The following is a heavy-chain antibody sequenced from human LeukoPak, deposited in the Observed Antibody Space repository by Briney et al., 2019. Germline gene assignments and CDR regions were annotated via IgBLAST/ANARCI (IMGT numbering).Heavy chain of an antibody. D-gene: IGHD2-21*02. CDR2: IYNSDNT. V-gene: IGHV4-59*11. CDR1: GGSINSHY. Sequence: SETLSLTCTVSGGSINSHYWSWIRQPPGKGLEWIGYIYNSDNTNYNPTLKSRVTISVDTSKNQLSLKLSSVTAADTAVYYCARGVTTGLDWFDPRGQGTLVTVSS. J-gene: IGHJ5*02. CDR3: ARGVTTGLDWFDP.